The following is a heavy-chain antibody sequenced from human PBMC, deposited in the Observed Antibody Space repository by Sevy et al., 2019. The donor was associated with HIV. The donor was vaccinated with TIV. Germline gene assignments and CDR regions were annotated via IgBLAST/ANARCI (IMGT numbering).Heavy chain of an antibody. V-gene: IGHV3-30*18. J-gene: IGHJ3*02. CDR3: AKDVYDSSGYYPMGAFDI. Sequence: GGSLRLSCAASGFTFSSYAMHWVRQAPGKGLEWVAVISYDGNNKYADSVKGRFTISRDNSKNTLYLQMNSLRAEDTAVYYCAKDVYDSSGYYPMGAFDIWGQGTLVTVSS. D-gene: IGHD3-22*01. CDR2: ISYDGNNK. CDR1: GFTFSSYA.